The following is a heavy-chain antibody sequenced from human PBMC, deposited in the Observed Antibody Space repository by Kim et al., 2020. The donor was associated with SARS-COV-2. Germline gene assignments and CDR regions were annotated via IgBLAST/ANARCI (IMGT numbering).Heavy chain of an antibody. CDR3: ARDRYSSSAGRSDY. CDR2: IKQDGSEK. Sequence: GSLRLSCAASGFTFTNYWMTWVRQAPGKGLEWVANIKQDGSEKYYVDSVKGRFTISRDNAKNSLHLQMNSLRAEDTAVYYCARDRYSSSAGRSDYWGQG. J-gene: IGHJ4*02. CDR1: GFTFTNYW. V-gene: IGHV3-7*01. D-gene: IGHD6-19*01.